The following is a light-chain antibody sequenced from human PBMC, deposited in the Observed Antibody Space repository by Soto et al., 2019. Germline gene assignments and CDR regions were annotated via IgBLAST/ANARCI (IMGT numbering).Light chain of an antibody. CDR2: DAS. V-gene: IGKV1-5*01. Sequence: DIQMTQSPSTLSASVGDRVTITCRASQSIGTCLAWYQQKPGKAPNLLIYDASSLENGVPSRFSGSGSGTEFTLTINSLQPDDFATYYCQQYHRHLTFGGGTKVENK. CDR1: QSIGTC. CDR3: QQYHRHLT. J-gene: IGKJ4*01.